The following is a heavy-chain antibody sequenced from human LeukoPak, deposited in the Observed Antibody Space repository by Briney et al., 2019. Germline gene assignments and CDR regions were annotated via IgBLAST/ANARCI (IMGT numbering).Heavy chain of an antibody. CDR1: GVTFSSYA. D-gene: IGHD2-2*02. J-gene: IGHJ4*02. CDR2: IIPIFGTA. V-gene: IGHV1-69*05. CDR3: ARERCSSTSCYKGFDY. Sequence: EASVKVSCKASGVTFSSYAISWVRQAPGQGLEWMGGIIPIFGTANCAQKFQGRVTITTDESTSTAYMELSSPRSEDTAVYYCARERCSSTSCYKGFDYWGQGTLVTVSS.